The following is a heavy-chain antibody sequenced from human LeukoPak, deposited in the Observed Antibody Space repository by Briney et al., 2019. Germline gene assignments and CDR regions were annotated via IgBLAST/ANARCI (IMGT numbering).Heavy chain of an antibody. CDR1: GGSISSSGYY. CDR2: ISYSGST. CDR3: ARQRGDFDY. Sequence: SETLSLTCTVSGGSISSSGYYWGWIRQPPGKGLEWIGSISYSGSTYSNPSLKSRVTLAVDTSKNQFSLTLSSVTAADTAVYYCARQRGDFDYWGQGTRVSVSS. J-gene: IGHJ4*02. D-gene: IGHD3-10*01. V-gene: IGHV4-39*01.